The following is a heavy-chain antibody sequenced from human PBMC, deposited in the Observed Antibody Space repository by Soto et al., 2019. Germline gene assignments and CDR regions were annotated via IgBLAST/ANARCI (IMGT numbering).Heavy chain of an antibody. V-gene: IGHV1-46*01. D-gene: IGHD3-10*01. CDR1: GYTFTSYY. Sequence: QVQLVQSGAEVKKPGASVKVSCKASGYTFTSYYMHWVRQAPGQGLEWMGIINPSGGSTSYAQKYQGRVTITRHTSTSTVYMELSSLRSEDTAVYYCARDQSGSGSYNPSRYYYGMDVWGQGTTVTVSS. CDR2: INPSGGST. CDR3: ARDQSGSGSYNPSRYYYGMDV. J-gene: IGHJ6*02.